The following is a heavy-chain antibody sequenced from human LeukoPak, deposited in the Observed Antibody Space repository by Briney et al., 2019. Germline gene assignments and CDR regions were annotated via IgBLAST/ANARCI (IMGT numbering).Heavy chain of an antibody. CDR3: ARVPYYDSSGPSLDDY. CDR1: GFTFSRYG. V-gene: IGHV3-48*01. Sequence: PGRSLRLSCAASGFTFSRYGMHWVRQAPGKGLEWVSYISSSSSTIYYADSVKGRFTISRDNAKNSLYLQMNSLRAEDTAVYYCARVPYYDSSGPSLDDYWGQGTLVTVSS. CDR2: ISSSSSTI. J-gene: IGHJ4*02. D-gene: IGHD3-22*01.